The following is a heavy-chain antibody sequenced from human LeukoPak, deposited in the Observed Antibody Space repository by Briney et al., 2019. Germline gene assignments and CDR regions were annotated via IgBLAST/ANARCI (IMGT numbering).Heavy chain of an antibody. J-gene: IGHJ4*02. CDR1: GYTFTGYY. V-gene: IGHV1-2*02. Sequence: ASVKVSCKASGYTFTGYYINWVRQAPGQGLEWMGYINPNSGYTNYAQKFQDRVTVTRDTSISTAYMELSRLRSDDTAVYYCAREEANTRIHFDYWGQGTLVTVSS. D-gene: IGHD3-22*01. CDR3: AREEANTRIHFDY. CDR2: INPNSGYT.